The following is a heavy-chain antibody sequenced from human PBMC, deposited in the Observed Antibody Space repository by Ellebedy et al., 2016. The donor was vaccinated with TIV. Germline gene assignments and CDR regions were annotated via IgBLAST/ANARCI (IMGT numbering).Heavy chain of an antibody. Sequence: SETLSLTCTVSGGSISSSSYYWGWIRQPPGTGLEWIGSIYYSGSTYYNPSLKSRVTISVDTSKNQLSLKMSSVTAADTAVYYCARTTAVAGTYYYGMDVWGQGTTVTVSS. CDR3: ARTTAVAGTYYYGMDV. V-gene: IGHV4-39*07. D-gene: IGHD6-19*01. CDR1: GGSISSSSYY. CDR2: IYYSGST. J-gene: IGHJ6*02.